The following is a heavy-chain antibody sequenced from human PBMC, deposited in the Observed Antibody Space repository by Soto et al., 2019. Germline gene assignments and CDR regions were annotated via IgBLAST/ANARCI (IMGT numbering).Heavy chain of an antibody. CDR3: AREGRSSFXY. CDR2: TYYRSKWYN. D-gene: IGHD6-6*01. CDR1: GDSVSTNSAA. V-gene: IGHV6-1*01. J-gene: IGHJ4*02. Sequence: SQTLSLTCAISGDSVSTNSAAWNWIRQSPSRGLEWLGRTYYRSKWYNDYAVSVNRRMTIKPDTSKNQFSLQLNALTPDDTAVYYCAREGRSSFXYWGQGTLVTVS.